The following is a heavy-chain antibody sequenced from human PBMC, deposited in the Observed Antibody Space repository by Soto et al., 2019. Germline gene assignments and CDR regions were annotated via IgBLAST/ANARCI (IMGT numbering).Heavy chain of an antibody. CDR3: ARGCSGGSCYSPLSDY. CDR2: INPSGGST. D-gene: IGHD2-15*01. Sequence: QVQLVQSGAEVKKPGASVKVSCKASGYTFTSYYMHWVRQAPGQGLEWMVIINPSGGSTSYAQKFQGRVTMTRNTSTSTVYMELSSLRSEDTAVYYCARGCSGGSCYSPLSDYWGQRTLVTVSS. V-gene: IGHV1-46*01. CDR1: GYTFTSYY. J-gene: IGHJ4*02.